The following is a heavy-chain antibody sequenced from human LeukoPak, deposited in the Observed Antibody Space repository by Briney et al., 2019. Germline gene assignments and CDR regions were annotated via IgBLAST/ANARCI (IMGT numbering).Heavy chain of an antibody. J-gene: IGHJ4*02. V-gene: IGHV4-59*08. D-gene: IGHD3-22*01. CDR2: NPYNWST. CDR1: GASISSFY. CDR3: ARQRGYYYDSSGYYYFDY. Sequence: PSETLSLTWTVSGASISSFYCSWIRQPRGKGLEWVVYNPYNWSTNYNPSLKGQVTISVDKSKNHVSLQRSSVKASDTAVYYCARQRGYYYDSSGYYYFDYWGQGTLVTVSS.